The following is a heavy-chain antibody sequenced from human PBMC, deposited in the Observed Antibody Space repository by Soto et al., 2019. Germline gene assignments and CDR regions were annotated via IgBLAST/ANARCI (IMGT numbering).Heavy chain of an antibody. D-gene: IGHD3-22*01. CDR3: ARSLLGDYYDSDGLDN. V-gene: IGHV1-69*02. Sequence: QVQLVQSGTEVKKPGSSVTVSCKASGGPYSKYSISWVRQAPGQGLEWMGRIIPIFDITNYAQKFQGRVTIPADNSTSTVYMDLSSLRSEDTAVYYCARSLLGDYYDSDGLDNWGQGTLVTVSS. J-gene: IGHJ4*02. CDR2: IIPIFDIT. CDR1: GGPYSKYS.